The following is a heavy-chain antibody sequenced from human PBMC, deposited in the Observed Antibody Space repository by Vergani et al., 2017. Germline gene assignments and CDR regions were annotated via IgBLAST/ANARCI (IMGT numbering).Heavy chain of an antibody. J-gene: IGHJ3*02. D-gene: IGHD6-19*01. Sequence: QVQLVQSGAEVKKPGASVKVSCKASGYTFTGYYMHWVRQAPGQGLEWMGWINPNSGGTNYAQKFQGRVTMTRDTSISTAYMELSRLRSDDTAVYYCARKYSSGWTNDAFDIWGQGTMVTVSS. CDR1: GYTFTGYY. CDR2: INPNSGGT. CDR3: ARKYSSGWTNDAFDI. V-gene: IGHV1-2*02.